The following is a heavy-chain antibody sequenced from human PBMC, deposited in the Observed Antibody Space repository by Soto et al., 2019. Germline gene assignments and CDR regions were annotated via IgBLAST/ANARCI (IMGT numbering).Heavy chain of an antibody. CDR2: ISGSDSM. D-gene: IGHD3-10*01. J-gene: IGHJ4*02. V-gene: IGHV3-21*01. Sequence: EVQLVESGGGLVKPGGSLRLSCAVSGFTFSTCTMNWVRRAPGKGLEWVSSISGSDSMYYADSVKGRFTISRDNAKNSLYLQMSSLRAEDTAVYYCSREVRPVVRREYDYWGQGTLVTVS. CDR3: SREVRPVVRREYDY. CDR1: GFTFSTCT.